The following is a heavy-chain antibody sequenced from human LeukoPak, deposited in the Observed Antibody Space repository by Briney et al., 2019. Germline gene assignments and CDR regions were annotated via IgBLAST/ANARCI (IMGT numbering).Heavy chain of an antibody. CDR3: ARNPYDFWSRDTQTYYYYYMDA. Sequence: ASVKVSCKASGYTFTSYYMHWVRQAPGQGLEWMGIINPSGGSTSYAQKFQGRVTMTRDTSTSTVYMELSSLRSEDTAAYYCARNPYDFWSRDTQTYYYYYMDAWGKGTTVTVSS. V-gene: IGHV1-46*01. CDR2: INPSGGST. D-gene: IGHD3-3*01. J-gene: IGHJ6*03. CDR1: GYTFTSYY.